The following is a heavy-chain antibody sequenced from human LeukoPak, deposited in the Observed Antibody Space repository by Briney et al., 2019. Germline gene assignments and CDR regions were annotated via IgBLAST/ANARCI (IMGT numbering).Heavy chain of an antibody. CDR3: ARGGLENGYHSNDGFDI. Sequence: SETLSLTCTVSGGSISGYYWSWIRQPPGKGLEWIGYIYYSGSTKYNPSLKSRVTMSVDTSRNQFSLKLSSVTAADTAVYYCARGGLENGYHSNDGFDIWGQGTLVTVSS. V-gene: IGHV4-59*01. D-gene: IGHD3-22*01. J-gene: IGHJ4*02. CDR2: IYYSGST. CDR1: GGSISGYY.